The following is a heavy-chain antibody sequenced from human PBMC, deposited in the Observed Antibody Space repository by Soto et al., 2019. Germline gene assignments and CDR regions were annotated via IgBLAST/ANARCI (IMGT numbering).Heavy chain of an antibody. J-gene: IGHJ4*02. CDR3: ARESEDLTSNFDY. Sequence: PGGGLRRSCAASGCTFTRYSMIWVRQAPGKGLEWVSSISSTTNYICYGDSMKGRFTISRDNAKNSLYLEMNSLRAEDTAVYYCARESEDLTSNFDYWGQGALVTLSS. CDR2: ISSTTNYI. V-gene: IGHV3-21*06. CDR1: GCTFTRYS.